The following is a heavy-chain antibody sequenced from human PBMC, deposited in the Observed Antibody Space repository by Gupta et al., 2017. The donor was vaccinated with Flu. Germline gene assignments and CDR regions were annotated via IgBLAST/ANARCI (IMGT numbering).Heavy chain of an antibody. J-gene: IGHJ5*02. CDR1: GYSFSSYW. CDR3: ARRSGYSDILTDYYGGWFDP. V-gene: IGHV5-51*03. CDR2: IFPGDSDT. Sequence: EVHLVQSGAEVKKPGESLKISCKGSGYSFSSYWIGWVRQMPGQGLEWLGFIFPGDSDTRYSPSFQGQVTISADKSISTAYLQWSSLKASDTAIYYCARRSGYSDILTDYYGGWFDPWGQGTLVTVSS. D-gene: IGHD3-9*01.